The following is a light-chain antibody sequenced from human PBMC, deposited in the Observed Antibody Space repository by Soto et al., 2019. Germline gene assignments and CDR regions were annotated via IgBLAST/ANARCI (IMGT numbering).Light chain of an antibody. CDR2: GAS. CDR3: QQYNSWPPIT. J-gene: IGKJ5*01. CDR1: QSVRTK. Sequence: EIVMTQSPATLSVSPGEXVTLSCRASQSVRTKLAWYQQKAGQAPRLLIYGASTRATGIPDRFSGTGSGTEFTLTINSLQSEDFAVYYCQQYNSWPPITFGQGTRLEIK. V-gene: IGKV3-15*01.